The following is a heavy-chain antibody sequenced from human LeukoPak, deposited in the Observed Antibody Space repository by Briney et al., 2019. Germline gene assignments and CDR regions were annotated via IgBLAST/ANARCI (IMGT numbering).Heavy chain of an antibody. V-gene: IGHV3-7*01. CDR2: IKQDGSEK. D-gene: IGHD5-12*01. CDR1: GFTFSSYW. Sequence: GGSLRLSCAASGFTFSSYWMSWVRQAPGKGLEWVANIKQDGSEKYYVDSVKGRFTISRDNAKNSLYLQMNSLRAEDTAVYYCARPRGAVVATLGAFDYWGQGTLVTVSS. CDR3: ARPRGAVVATLGAFDY. J-gene: IGHJ4*02.